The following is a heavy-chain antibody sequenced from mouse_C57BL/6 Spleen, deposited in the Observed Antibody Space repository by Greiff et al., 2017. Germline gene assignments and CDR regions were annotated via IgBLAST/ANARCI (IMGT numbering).Heavy chain of an antibody. Sequence: ESGPGLVKPSQSLSLTCSVTGYSITSGYYWNWIRQFPGNKLEWRGYISYDGSNNYNPSLKNRISITRYTSKNQFFLKLNTMTTEEPATYYCSRGGIDYSMDYWGQGTSVTVSS. CDR1: GYSITSGYY. CDR3: SRGGIDYSMDY. V-gene: IGHV3-6*01. J-gene: IGHJ4*01. CDR2: ISYDGSN.